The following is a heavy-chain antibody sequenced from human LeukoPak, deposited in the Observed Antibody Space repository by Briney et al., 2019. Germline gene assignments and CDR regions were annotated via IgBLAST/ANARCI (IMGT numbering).Heavy chain of an antibody. CDR2: IYSGGST. Sequence: GGSLRLSCAASGFTVSSNYMSWVRQAPGKGLEWVSVIYSGGSTYYADSVKGRFTISRDNSKNTLYLQMNSLRAEDTAVYYCARDRTESRGSDYWGQGTLVTVSS. CDR1: GFTVSSNY. D-gene: IGHD3/OR15-3a*01. J-gene: IGHJ4*02. V-gene: IGHV3-66*01. CDR3: ARDRTESRGSDY.